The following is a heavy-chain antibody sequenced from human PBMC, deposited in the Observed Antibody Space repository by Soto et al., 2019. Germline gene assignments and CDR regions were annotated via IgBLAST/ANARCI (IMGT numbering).Heavy chain of an antibody. D-gene: IGHD4-17*01. CDR2: IYYSGST. V-gene: IGHV4-30-4*01. CDR3: ARNDYGDQKPPFPDY. J-gene: IGHJ4*02. CDR1: GGSISSGDYY. Sequence: QVQLQESGPGLVKPSQTLSLTCTVFGGSISSGDYYWSWIRQPPGKGLEWIGYIYYSGSTYYNPSLKSRVTISVDTSKNQFSLKLSSVTAADTAVYYCARNDYGDQKPPFPDYWGQGTLVTVSS.